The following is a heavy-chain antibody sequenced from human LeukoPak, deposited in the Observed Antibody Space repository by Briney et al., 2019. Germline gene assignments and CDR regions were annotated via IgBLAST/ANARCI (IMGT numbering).Heavy chain of an antibody. CDR2: LSRSGGST. Sequence: GGSLRLFCAACGFTLSSYAMSWVRHARGKGLEWVSDLSRSGGSTYYPDSVKGRFTISRDNSKNTLYLQMNSLRAQDTPVHYCAKGLYCWSGYYVDYWGQGILVTVSS. D-gene: IGHD3-3*01. J-gene: IGHJ4*02. CDR1: GFTLSSYA. CDR3: AKGLYCWSGYYVDY. V-gene: IGHV3-23*01.